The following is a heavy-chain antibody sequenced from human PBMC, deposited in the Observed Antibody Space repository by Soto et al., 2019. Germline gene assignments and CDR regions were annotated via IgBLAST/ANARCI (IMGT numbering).Heavy chain of an antibody. D-gene: IGHD2-15*01. CDR2: IIPILGIA. CDR3: AREVVVTKGGYFDY. Sequence: QVQLVQSGAEVKKPGSSVKVSCKASGGTFSSYTMSWVRQAPGQGLEWMGRIIPILGIANYAQKFQGRVTITADKSTSTAYMELSSLRSEDTAVYYCAREVVVTKGGYFDYWGQGTLVTVSS. CDR1: GGTFSSYT. J-gene: IGHJ4*02. V-gene: IGHV1-69*08.